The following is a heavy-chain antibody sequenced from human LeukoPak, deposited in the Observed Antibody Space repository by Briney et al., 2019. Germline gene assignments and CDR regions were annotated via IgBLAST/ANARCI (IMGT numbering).Heavy chain of an antibody. CDR1: AGSIGSYY. D-gene: IGHD4-23*01. Sequence: PSETLSLTCTVSAGSIGSYYWSWIRQPPGKGLEWIGYIYYSGSTNYNPSLKSRVTISVDTSKNQFSLKLSSVTAADTAVYYCARVQAYGGKGYFDYWGQGTLVTVSS. CDR2: IYYSGST. J-gene: IGHJ4*02. V-gene: IGHV4-59*01. CDR3: ARVQAYGGKGYFDY.